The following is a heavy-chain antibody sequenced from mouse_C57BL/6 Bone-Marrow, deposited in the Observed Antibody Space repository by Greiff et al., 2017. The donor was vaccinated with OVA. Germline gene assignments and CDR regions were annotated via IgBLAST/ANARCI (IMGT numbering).Heavy chain of an antibody. CDR1: GFNIKNTY. V-gene: IGHV14-3*01. CDR2: IDPANGNT. Sequence: EVQLQQSVAELVRPGASVKLSCTASGFNIKNTYMYWVKQRPEQGLEWIGRIDPANGNTKYAPKFQGKATITADTSSNTAYLQLSSLTSEDTAIYYCARGSSGYWGQGTTLTVSS. J-gene: IGHJ2*01. D-gene: IGHD6-1*01. CDR3: ARGSSGY.